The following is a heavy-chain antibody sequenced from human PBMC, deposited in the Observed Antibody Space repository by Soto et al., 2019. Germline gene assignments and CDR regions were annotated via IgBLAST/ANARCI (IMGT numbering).Heavy chain of an antibody. D-gene: IGHD1-1*01. V-gene: IGHV1-18*01. CDR2: ISAHNGNT. Sequence: QVHLVQSGAEVKKPGASVKGSCKGSGYTFTSYGITWVRQAPGQGLEWMGWISAHNGNTDYAQKLQGRVTVTRDTSTSTAYIESRSLRSDDTAVYYCPRGRYGDYWGQGALVTVSS. CDR1: GYTFTSYG. J-gene: IGHJ4*02. CDR3: PRGRYGDY.